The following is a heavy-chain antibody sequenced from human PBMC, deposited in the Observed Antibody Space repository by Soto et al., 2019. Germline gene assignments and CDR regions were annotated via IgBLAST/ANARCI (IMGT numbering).Heavy chain of an antibody. D-gene: IGHD3-10*01. CDR1: GGTFSSYA. Sequence: RASVKVSCKASGGTFSSYAISWVRQAPGQGLEWMGGIIPIFGTANYAQKFQGRVTITADESTSTAYMELSSLRSEDTAVYYCARDSPGDYTKYYYGSGLSGMDVWGQGTTVTVSS. CDR3: ARDSPGDYTKYYYGSGLSGMDV. J-gene: IGHJ6*02. V-gene: IGHV1-69*13. CDR2: IIPIFGTA.